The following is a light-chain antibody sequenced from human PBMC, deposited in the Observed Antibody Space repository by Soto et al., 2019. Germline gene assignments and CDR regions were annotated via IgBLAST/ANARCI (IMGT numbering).Light chain of an antibody. CDR1: SSDVGSYNY. J-gene: IGLJ1*01. CDR3: SSYTTTHSHV. V-gene: IGLV2-14*01. CDR2: EVS. Sequence: QSALTQPASVSGSPGQSITISCTGTSSDVGSYNYVSWYQQRPGKAPKLMISEVSNRPSGVSYRFSGSKSGNTASLTISGLQAEDEGDYYCSSYTTTHSHVFGTGTNVTVL.